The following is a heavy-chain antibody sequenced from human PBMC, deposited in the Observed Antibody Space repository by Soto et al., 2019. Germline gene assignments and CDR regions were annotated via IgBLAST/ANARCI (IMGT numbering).Heavy chain of an antibody. D-gene: IGHD3-22*01. CDR2: IRSKAYGGTT. Sequence: HPGGSLRLSCTASGFTFGDYAMSWFRQAPGKGLEWVGFIRSKAYGGTTEYAASVKGRFTISRDDSKSIAYLQMNSLKTEDTAVYYCTRTPDYYDSSGYYYQNDAFDIWGQGTMVTVSS. V-gene: IGHV3-49*03. CDR3: TRTPDYYDSSGYYYQNDAFDI. J-gene: IGHJ3*02. CDR1: GFTFGDYA.